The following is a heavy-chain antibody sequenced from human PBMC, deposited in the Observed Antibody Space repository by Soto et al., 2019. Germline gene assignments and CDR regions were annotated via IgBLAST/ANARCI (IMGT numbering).Heavy chain of an antibody. CDR1: GGSISSGDYY. V-gene: IGHV4-30-4*01. Sequence: PSETLSLTCTVSGGSISSGDYYWSWIRQPPGKGLEWIGYIYYSGSTYYNPSLKSRVTISVDTSKNQFSLKLSSVTAADTAVYYCARRGLRGYYDRSGYSLAIPEFDIWGQGTMVTVSS. CDR2: IYYSGST. CDR3: ARRGLRGYYDRSGYSLAIPEFDI. J-gene: IGHJ3*02. D-gene: IGHD3-22*01.